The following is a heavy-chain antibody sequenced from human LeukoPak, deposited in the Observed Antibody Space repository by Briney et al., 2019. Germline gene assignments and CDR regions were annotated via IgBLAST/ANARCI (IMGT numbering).Heavy chain of an antibody. Sequence: ASVKVSCKASGYTFTGYYMHWVRQAPGQGLEWMGWINPNSGGTNYAQKFQGRVTMTRDTSISTAYMELSRLRSDDTAVYYCARDQAVGPQRPYFDYWGQGTLVTVSS. V-gene: IGHV1-2*02. CDR2: INPNSGGT. D-gene: IGHD6-19*01. J-gene: IGHJ4*02. CDR3: ARDQAVGPQRPYFDY. CDR1: GYTFTGYY.